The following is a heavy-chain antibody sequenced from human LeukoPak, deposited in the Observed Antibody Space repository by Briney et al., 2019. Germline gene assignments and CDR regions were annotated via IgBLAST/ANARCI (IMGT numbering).Heavy chain of an antibody. J-gene: IGHJ4*02. CDR2: INTDGNTR. CDR1: GFTFSTSW. Sequence: PGGSLRLSCATSGFTFSTSWMHWVRQAPGKGLVWVSRINTDGNTRDYADSVKGRFTISRDNAKNTLYLQMNSLRAEDTAVNYCVRDMGYYDKVWGQGTLVTVSS. CDR3: VRDMGYYDKV. V-gene: IGHV3-74*01. D-gene: IGHD3-22*01.